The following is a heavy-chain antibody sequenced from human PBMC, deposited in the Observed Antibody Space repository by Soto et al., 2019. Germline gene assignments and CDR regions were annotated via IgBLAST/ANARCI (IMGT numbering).Heavy chain of an antibody. CDR1: GFTFSSYA. D-gene: IGHD3-10*01. J-gene: IGHJ4*02. CDR2: ISGSGGST. V-gene: IGHV3-23*01. CDR3: AKASGWFGEFDY. Sequence: EVQLLESGGGLVQPGGSLRLSCAASGFTFSSYAMSWVRQAPGKGLEWVSGISGSGGSTYYADSVKGLFTISRDNSKNTLYLQMNSLRAEDTAVYYCAKASGWFGEFDYWGQGTLVTVSS.